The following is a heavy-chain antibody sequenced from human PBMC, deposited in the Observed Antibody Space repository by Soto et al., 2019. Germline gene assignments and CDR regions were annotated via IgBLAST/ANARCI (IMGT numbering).Heavy chain of an antibody. CDR1: GGTFSSYA. J-gene: IGHJ4*02. D-gene: IGHD3-22*01. CDR3: ARPDHYYDSSGYYLGY. Sequence: QVQLVQSGAEVKKPWSSVKVSCKASGGTFSSYAISWVRQAPGQGLEWMGGIIPIFGTANYAQKFQGRVTITADESTSTAYMELSSLRSEDTAVYYCARPDHYYDSSGYYLGYWGQGTLVTVSS. V-gene: IGHV1-69*12. CDR2: IIPIFGTA.